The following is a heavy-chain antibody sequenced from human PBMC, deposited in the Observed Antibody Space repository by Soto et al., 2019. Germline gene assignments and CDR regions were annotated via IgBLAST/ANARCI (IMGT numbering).Heavy chain of an antibody. J-gene: IGHJ3*02. D-gene: IGHD6-19*01. Sequence: SQTLSLTCAISGDIVSSNSAAWNWIRQSPSRGFEWLGRTYYRSKWYNDYAVSVKSRITINPDTSKNQFSLQLNSVTPEDTDVYYCARTIGMAGSLHAFDIWGQGTMVTVSS. CDR3: ARTIGMAGSLHAFDI. V-gene: IGHV6-1*01. CDR2: TYYRSKWYN. CDR1: GDIVSSNSAA.